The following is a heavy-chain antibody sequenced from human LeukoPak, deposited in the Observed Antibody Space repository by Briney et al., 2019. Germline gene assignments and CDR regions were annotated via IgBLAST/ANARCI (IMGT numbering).Heavy chain of an antibody. Sequence: GGSLRLSCAASRFTFSNYVMHWVRQAPGKGLEWVAVISYDGSDKYYADSVKGRFTISRDNSKNTLYLQMNSLKTEDTAVYYCTRGGSLWFGELLSHFDYWGQGTLVTVSS. CDR2: ISYDGSDK. CDR1: RFTFSNYV. D-gene: IGHD3-10*01. CDR3: TRGGSLWFGELLSHFDY. V-gene: IGHV3-30*03. J-gene: IGHJ4*02.